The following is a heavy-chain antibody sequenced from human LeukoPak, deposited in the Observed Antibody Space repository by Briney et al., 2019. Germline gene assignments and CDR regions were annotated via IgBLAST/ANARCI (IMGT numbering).Heavy chain of an antibody. Sequence: ASVKVSCKASGGTFSRYAISWVRQAPGQGLEWMGKIIPIFGTANYAQKFQGRVTITTDESTSTAYMELSSLRSEDTAVYYCARESYGYNAFDIWGQGTMVTVSS. CDR1: GGTFSRYA. J-gene: IGHJ3*02. CDR2: IIPIFGTA. V-gene: IGHV1-69*05. D-gene: IGHD5-18*01. CDR3: ARESYGYNAFDI.